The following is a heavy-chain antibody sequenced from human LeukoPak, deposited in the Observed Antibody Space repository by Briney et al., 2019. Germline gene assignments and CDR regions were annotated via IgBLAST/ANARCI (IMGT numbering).Heavy chain of an antibody. J-gene: IGHJ5*02. CDR3: ARDLGSPDPDRPYNWFDP. D-gene: IGHD1-14*01. Sequence: ASVKVSCTASGYTFTSYYMHWVRQAPGQGLEWMGIINPSGGSTSYAQKFQGRATMTRDTSTSTVYMELSSLRSEDTAVYYCARDLGSPDPDRPYNWFDPWGQGTLVTVSS. CDR2: INPSGGST. CDR1: GYTFTSYY. V-gene: IGHV1-46*01.